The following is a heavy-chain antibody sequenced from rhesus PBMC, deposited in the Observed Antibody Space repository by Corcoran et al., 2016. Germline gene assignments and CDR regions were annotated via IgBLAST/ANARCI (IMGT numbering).Heavy chain of an antibody. Sequence: EVQLVQSGAEVKKPGASVKISCKASGYTFTDYYLHWVRQAPGKGLEWMGRVDPEDGEAIHAQTFQDRVTITADTSTDTAYMELSSLRSEDTAVYYCATRSSRGWYFDYWGQGVLVTVSS. J-gene: IGHJ4*01. CDR1: GYTFTDYY. CDR2: VDPEDGEA. V-gene: IGHV1-111*02. D-gene: IGHD6-31*01. CDR3: ATRSSRGWYFDY.